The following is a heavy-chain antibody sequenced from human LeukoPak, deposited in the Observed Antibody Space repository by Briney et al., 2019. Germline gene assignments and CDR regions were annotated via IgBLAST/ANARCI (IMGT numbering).Heavy chain of an antibody. Sequence: GASVKVSCKVSGYTFTELSMHWVRQAPGKGLEWMGGFDPEDGETIDAQKFQGRVTMTEDTATDTAYMELNSLRSADTAVYYCATRAAAGGYYYAGMDVWGQGTTVTVSS. D-gene: IGHD6-13*01. CDR3: ATRAAAGGYYYAGMDV. CDR1: GYTFTELS. V-gene: IGHV1-24*01. CDR2: FDPEDGET. J-gene: IGHJ6*02.